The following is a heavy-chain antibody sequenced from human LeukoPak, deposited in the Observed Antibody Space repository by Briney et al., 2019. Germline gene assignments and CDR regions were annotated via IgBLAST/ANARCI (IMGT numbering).Heavy chain of an antibody. Sequence: GGSLRLSCAASGFSFSSNSMNWVRQAPGKGLEWVSSISSSSSYIYYADSVKGRFTIFRDNAKNSLYLQMNSLRAEDTAMYYCARYSRSSEDYGMDVWGQGTTVTVSS. V-gene: IGHV3-21*01. J-gene: IGHJ6*02. CDR2: ISSSSSYI. D-gene: IGHD6-6*01. CDR1: GFSFSSNS. CDR3: ARYSRSSEDYGMDV.